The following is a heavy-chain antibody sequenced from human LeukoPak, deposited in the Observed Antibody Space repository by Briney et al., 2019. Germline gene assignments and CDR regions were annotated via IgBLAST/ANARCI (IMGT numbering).Heavy chain of an antibody. CDR3: ARGYSHGSAAFDY. J-gene: IGHJ4*02. Sequence: GGSLRLSCAASGFTFSSFPIHWVRQAPGKGLEWVALISYDGSKKYYADSVKGRFTISRDNSKNTLYLQMSSLRAEDTAVYCCARGYSHGSAAFDYWGQGTLVTVSS. CDR2: ISYDGSKK. D-gene: IGHD5-18*01. V-gene: IGHV3-30*03. CDR1: GFTFSSFP.